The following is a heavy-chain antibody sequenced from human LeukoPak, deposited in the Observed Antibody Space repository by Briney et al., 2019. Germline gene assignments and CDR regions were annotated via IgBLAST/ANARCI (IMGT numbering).Heavy chain of an antibody. Sequence: PSEPLSLTCTVSGGSISSYYWSWIRQPAGKGLEWIGRICTSGSTNYNPSLKSRVTMSVDTSKNQFSLKLSSVTAADTAVYYCARESTAFGATHYIVYYFDYWGQGTLVTVSS. J-gene: IGHJ4*02. V-gene: IGHV4-4*07. CDR3: ARESTAFGATHYIVYYFDY. CDR1: GGSISSYY. CDR2: ICTSGST. D-gene: IGHD1-26*01.